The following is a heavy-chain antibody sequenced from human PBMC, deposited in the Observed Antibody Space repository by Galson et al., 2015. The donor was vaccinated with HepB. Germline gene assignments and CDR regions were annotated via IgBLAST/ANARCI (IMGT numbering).Heavy chain of an antibody. CDR1: GGSITGSSYF. D-gene: IGHD4-17*01. J-gene: IGHJ4*02. Sequence: ETLSLTCTVSGGSITGSSYFWGWIRQPPGKGLEWLGSIYYNGSTPHNPSLQSRIPLSLNTSKNPFSLKLSPVTAADTAVYYCARHPPAYGDYGSFDYWGQGTLVTVSS. CDR2: IYYNGST. CDR3: ARHPPAYGDYGSFDY. V-gene: IGHV4-39*01.